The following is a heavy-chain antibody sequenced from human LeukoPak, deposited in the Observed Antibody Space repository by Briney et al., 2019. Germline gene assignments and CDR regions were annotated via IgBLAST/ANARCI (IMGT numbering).Heavy chain of an antibody. D-gene: IGHD1-7*01. J-gene: IGHJ4*02. CDR2: INPNSGGK. CDR1: GYTFTGYY. V-gene: IGHV1-2*02. Sequence: GASVKVSCKASGYTFTGYYMHWVRQAPGQGLEWMGWINPNSGGKNYAQKFQGRVTMARDTSISTAYMELSRLGFDDTAVFYCARAHAIGYEGTTWASDYWGQGTLVTVSS. CDR3: ARAHAIGYEGTTWASDY.